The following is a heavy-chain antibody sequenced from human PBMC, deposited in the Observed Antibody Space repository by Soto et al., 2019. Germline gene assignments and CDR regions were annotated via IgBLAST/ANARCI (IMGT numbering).Heavy chain of an antibody. CDR2: ISGSGGST. Sequence: PGGSLRLSCAASGFTFSSYAMSWVRQAPGKGLEWVSAISGSGGSTYYADSVKGRFTISRDNSKNTLYLQMNSLRAEDTAVYYYASEKRGDFWSGDPDAFDIWGQGTMVTVSS. D-gene: IGHD3-3*01. CDR1: GFTFSSYA. J-gene: IGHJ3*02. CDR3: ASEKRGDFWSGDPDAFDI. V-gene: IGHV3-23*01.